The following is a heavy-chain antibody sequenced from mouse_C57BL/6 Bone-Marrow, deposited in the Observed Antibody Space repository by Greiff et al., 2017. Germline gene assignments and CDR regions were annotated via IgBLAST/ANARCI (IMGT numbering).Heavy chain of an antibody. D-gene: IGHD1-1*01. CDR2: IDPNSGGT. J-gene: IGHJ3*01. Sequence: QVQLQQPGAELVKPGASVKLSCKASGYTFTSYWMHWVKQRPGRGLEWIGRIDPNSGGTKYNEKFKGKATLTVDKPSSTAYMQLSSLTSEDSAVYVCERGYYYGSSPAWFAYWGQGTLVTVSA. CDR3: ERGYYYGSSPAWFAY. CDR1: GYTFTSYW. V-gene: IGHV1-72*01.